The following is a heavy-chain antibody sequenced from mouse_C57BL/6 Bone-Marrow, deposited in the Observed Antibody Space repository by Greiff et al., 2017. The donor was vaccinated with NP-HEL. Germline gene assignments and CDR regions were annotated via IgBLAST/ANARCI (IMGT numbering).Heavy chain of an antibody. V-gene: IGHV1-26*01. CDR2: INPNNGGT. Sequence: EVQLQQSGPELVKPGASVKISCKASGYTFTDYYMNWVKQSPGQSLEWIGDINPNNGGTSYNQKFKGKATLTVDKSSSTAYMELRSLTSEDSAVYYCARFKKGLDYWGQGTTLTVAS. J-gene: IGHJ2*01. CDR1: GYTFTDYY. D-gene: IGHD3-3*01. CDR3: ARFKKGLDY.